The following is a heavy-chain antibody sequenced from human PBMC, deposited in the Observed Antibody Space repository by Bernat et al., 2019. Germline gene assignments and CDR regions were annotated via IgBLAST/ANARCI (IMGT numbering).Heavy chain of an antibody. J-gene: IGHJ4*02. D-gene: IGHD2-8*02. CDR3: ARDKKYCTGGVCYFGQCAQGED. Sequence: EVQLVESGGGLVQPGGSLRLSCAASGFTFSSYWMSWVRQAPGKGLQWVANIKHDGSEKYYVDSVKGRFTISRDNAKNSLYLQMNSLRAEDTAVYYCARDKKYCTGGVCYFGQCAQGEDWGQGTLVTVSS. V-gene: IGHV3-7*03. CDR1: GFTFSSYW. CDR2: IKHDGSEK.